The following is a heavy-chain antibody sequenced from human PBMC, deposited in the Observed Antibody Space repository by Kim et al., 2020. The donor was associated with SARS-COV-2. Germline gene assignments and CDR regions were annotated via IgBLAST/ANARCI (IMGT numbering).Heavy chain of an antibody. J-gene: IGHJ6*01. D-gene: IGHD3-16*01. V-gene: IGHV3-30*03. CDR2: ISYDGSNK. CDR3: ATRMITFGGGYYYYGRD. Sequence: GGSLRLSCAASGFTFSSYGMHWVRQAPGKGLEWVAVISYDGSNKYYADSVKGRFTISRDNSKNTLYLQMNSLRAEYTAVYYCATRMITFGGGYYYYGRD. CDR1: GFTFSSYG.